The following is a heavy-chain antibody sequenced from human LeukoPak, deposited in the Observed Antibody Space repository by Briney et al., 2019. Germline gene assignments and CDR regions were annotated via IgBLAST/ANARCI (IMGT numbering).Heavy chain of an antibody. D-gene: IGHD6-13*01. CDR2: ISAYNGNT. J-gene: IGHJ2*01. CDR3: ARYSSSSSFDL. V-gene: IGHV1-18*01. CDR1: GYTFTSYG. Sequence: ASVTVSCTASGYTFTSYGISWVRQAPGQGLEWMGWISAYNGNTNYAQKLQGRVTMTTDASTSTAYMELRSLRSDDTAVYYCARYSSSSSFDLWGRGTLVTVSS.